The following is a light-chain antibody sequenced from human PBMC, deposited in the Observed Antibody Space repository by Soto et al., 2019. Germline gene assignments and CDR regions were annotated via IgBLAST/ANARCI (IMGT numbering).Light chain of an antibody. CDR1: QSVFSY. J-gene: IGKJ1*01. V-gene: IGKV3-11*01. CDR2: DVS. Sequence: EVVLTQSPATLSLSPGARATLSCRASQSVFSYLAWYQQKPGQAPSLLIYDVSDRATGIPARFTVSGSETEFTLPINRLEPEDFVVYDCQDYGTSWTFGQGTKVDIK. CDR3: QDYGTSWT.